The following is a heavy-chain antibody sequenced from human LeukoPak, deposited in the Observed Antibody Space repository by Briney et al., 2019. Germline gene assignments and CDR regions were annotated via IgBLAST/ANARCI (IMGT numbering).Heavy chain of an antibody. J-gene: IGHJ4*02. CDR1: GGTFSSYA. V-gene: IGHV1-69*13. Sequence: ASVKVSCKASGGTFSSYAISWVRQAPGQGLEWMGGIIPIFGTANYAQKFQGRVTITADESTSTAYMELSSLRSEDTAVYYCAKARDAPRPYCTNGVCYTLEGFDYWGQGTLVTVSS. CDR3: AKARDAPRPYCTNGVCYTLEGFDY. D-gene: IGHD2-8*01. CDR2: IIPIFGTA.